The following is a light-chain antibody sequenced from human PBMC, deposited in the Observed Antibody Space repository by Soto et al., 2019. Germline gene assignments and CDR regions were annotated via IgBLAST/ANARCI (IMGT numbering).Light chain of an antibody. V-gene: IGKV3-20*01. Sequence: ALTQSPGTLSSSPGERATLSCRASQAVSSNYLAWYQQKPGQAPRLLISGASGRATGVPDRFSGSGSGTDLTLTIDRLESEDFAVYFCQQYGDLPWTFGQGTKVDIK. CDR1: QAVSSNY. CDR2: GAS. J-gene: IGKJ1*01. CDR3: QQYGDLPWT.